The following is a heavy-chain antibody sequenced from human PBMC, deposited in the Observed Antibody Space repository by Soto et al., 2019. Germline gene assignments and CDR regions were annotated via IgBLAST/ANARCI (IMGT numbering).Heavy chain of an antibody. CDR3: ATWAIAVGGEGF. CDR2: ISSAGDLI. Sequence: GGSLRLSCRASGFTVIDYSVNWVRQAPGKGLEWISYISSAGDLILYADSVKGPFTIARDIAKNSLYLQMDSLRDEDSAVYYCATWAIAVGGEGFWGQGTLVTVSS. CDR1: GFTVIDYS. J-gene: IGHJ4*02. V-gene: IGHV3-48*02. D-gene: IGHD2-21*01.